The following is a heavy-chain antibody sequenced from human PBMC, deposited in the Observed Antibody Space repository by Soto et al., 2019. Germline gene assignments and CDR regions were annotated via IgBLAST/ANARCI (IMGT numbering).Heavy chain of an antibody. Sequence: AAETLSLTCAVYGGSFSGYYWSWIRQPPGKGLEWIGEINHSGSTNYNPSLKSRVTISVDTSKNQFSLKLSSVTAADTAVYYCASYCGGDCSPRYAFDIWGQGTMVTVSS. CDR3: ASYCGGDCSPRYAFDI. J-gene: IGHJ3*02. CDR1: GGSFSGYY. CDR2: INHSGST. V-gene: IGHV4-34*01. D-gene: IGHD2-21*01.